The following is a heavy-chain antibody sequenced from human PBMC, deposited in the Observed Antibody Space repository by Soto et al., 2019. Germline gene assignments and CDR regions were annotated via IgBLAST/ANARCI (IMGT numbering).Heavy chain of an antibody. CDR1: GGTFSSYT. CDR3: ARDPVLRPLLDP. Sequence: QVQLVQSGAEVKKPGSSVKVSCKASGGTFSSYTISWVRQAPGQGLEWMGRIIPILGIANYAQKFQGRVTITADKTTSTAYMELSSLGSEDTAVYYCARDPVLRPLLDPWGQGTLVTVSS. CDR2: IIPILGIA. J-gene: IGHJ5*02. V-gene: IGHV1-69*08. D-gene: IGHD2-21*02.